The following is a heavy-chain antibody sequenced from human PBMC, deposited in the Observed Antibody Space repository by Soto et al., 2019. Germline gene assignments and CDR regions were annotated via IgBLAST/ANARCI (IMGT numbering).Heavy chain of an antibody. CDR1: GGTFSSYA. CDR3: ARDFGATVGSTP. Sequence: SVKVSCKASGGTFSSYAISWVRQAPGQGLEWMGGIIPIFGTANYAQKFQGRVTITADESTSTAYMELSSLRSEDTAVYYCARDFGATVGSTPWGQGTLVTVSS. CDR2: IIPIFGTA. J-gene: IGHJ5*02. D-gene: IGHD1-26*01. V-gene: IGHV1-69*13.